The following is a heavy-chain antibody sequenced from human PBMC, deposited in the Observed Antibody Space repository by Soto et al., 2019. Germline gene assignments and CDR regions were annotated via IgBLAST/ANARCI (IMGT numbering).Heavy chain of an antibody. D-gene: IGHD6-19*01. CDR3: AAGWTVAGGNDY. J-gene: IGHJ4*02. CDR1: GGSFSVYY. Sequence: SETLSLTCAVYGGSFSVYYWSWIRQPPGKGLEWIGEINHSGSTNYNPSLKSRVTISVDTSKNQFSLKLSSVTAADTAVYYCAAGWTVAGGNDYWGQGTLVTVSS. CDR2: INHSGST. V-gene: IGHV4-34*01.